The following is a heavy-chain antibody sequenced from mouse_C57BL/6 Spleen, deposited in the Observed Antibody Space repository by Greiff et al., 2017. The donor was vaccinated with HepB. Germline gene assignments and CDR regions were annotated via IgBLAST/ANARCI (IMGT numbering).Heavy chain of an antibody. V-gene: IGHV2-5*01. CDR1: GFSLTSYG. CDR2: IWRGGST. J-gene: IGHJ2*01. Sequence: VKLMESGPGLVQPSQSLSIICTVSGFSLTSYGVHWVRQSPGKGLEWLGVIWRGGSTDYNAAFMSRLSITKDNSKSQVFFKMNSLQADDTAIYYCAKSGGNHYFDYWGQGTTLTVSS. CDR3: AKSGGNHYFDY.